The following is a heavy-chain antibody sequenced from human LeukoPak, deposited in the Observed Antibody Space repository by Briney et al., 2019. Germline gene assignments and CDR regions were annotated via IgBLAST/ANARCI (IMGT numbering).Heavy chain of an antibody. CDR2: INTDGTVT. J-gene: IGHJ4*02. CDR3: ATKQWLAPPLHY. CDR1: GFTLIKYG. Sequence: PGGSLRLSYAASGFTLIKYGMLWVRQAPGKGLESVSRINTDGTVTTYADSVKGRFTVSRDNADNTMFLQVNSVRDEDTAVYYCATKQWLAPPLHYGGQGTPVTVSS. V-gene: IGHV3-74*01. D-gene: IGHD6-19*01.